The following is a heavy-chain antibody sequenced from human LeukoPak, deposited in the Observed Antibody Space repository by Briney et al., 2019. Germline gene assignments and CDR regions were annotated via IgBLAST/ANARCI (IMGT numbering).Heavy chain of an antibody. Sequence: SETLSLTCTVSGGSISSYYWSWIRQPPGKGLEWIGYIYYSGSTNYNPSLKSRVTISVDTSKNQFSLKLNSVTAADTAVYYCARESGSYLWRSWLNPWGQGTLVTVSS. J-gene: IGHJ5*02. CDR1: GGSISSYY. CDR2: IYYSGST. V-gene: IGHV4-59*01. CDR3: ARESGSYLWRSWLNP. D-gene: IGHD3-16*01.